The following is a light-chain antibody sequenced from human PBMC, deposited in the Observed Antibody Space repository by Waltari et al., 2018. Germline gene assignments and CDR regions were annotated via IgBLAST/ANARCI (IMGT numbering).Light chain of an antibody. J-gene: IGKJ1*01. CDR2: GAS. CDR1: QSVSGSY. Sequence: RASQSVSGSYLAWYQQKPGQAPRLLIYGASSRATGIPDRFSGSGSGTDFTLTISRLEPEDFAVYYCQQYGSSPKTFGQGTKVEIK. CDR3: QQYGSSPKT. V-gene: IGKV3-20*01.